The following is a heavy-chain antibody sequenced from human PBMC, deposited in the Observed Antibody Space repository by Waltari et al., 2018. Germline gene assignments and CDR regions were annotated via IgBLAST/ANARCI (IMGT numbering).Heavy chain of an antibody. J-gene: IGHJ4*02. CDR2: ISFDGGDK. D-gene: IGHD3-22*01. CDR1: GCTSRTHV. Sequence: VQLVESGGGVVQPGRSLRLSCAASGCTSRTHVRHWVRQAPGKGLEWVAVISFDGGDKHYTDSVKGRFTISRDTSKNMLYLQMSSLRAEDTAVYYCARDYYFDTSGYLDSWGQGTLVTVSS. CDR3: ARDYYFDTSGYLDS. V-gene: IGHV3-30*10.